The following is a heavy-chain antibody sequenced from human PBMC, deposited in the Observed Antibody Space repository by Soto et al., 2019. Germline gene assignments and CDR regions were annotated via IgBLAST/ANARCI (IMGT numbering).Heavy chain of an antibody. J-gene: IGHJ4*02. Sequence: GGSLRLSCAASGFTFSTYAMSWVRQAPGKGLEWVSAISGSGDSTYYADSVKGRFTISRDNSKNTLYLQMNSLRAEDTAVYYCAKGTVPAAIRRDYFDYWGQGTLVTVSS. CDR1: GFTFSTYA. D-gene: IGHD2-2*02. CDR2: ISGSGDST. V-gene: IGHV3-23*01. CDR3: AKGTVPAAIRRDYFDY.